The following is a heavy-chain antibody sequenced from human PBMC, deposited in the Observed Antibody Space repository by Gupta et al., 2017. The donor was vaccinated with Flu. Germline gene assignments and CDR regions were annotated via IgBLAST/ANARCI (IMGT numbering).Heavy chain of an antibody. V-gene: IGHV5-51*01. CDR3: ARQGGSDYVWGSYRYKPLDY. D-gene: IGHD3-16*02. CDR2: IYPGDSDT. Sequence: LEWMGIIYPGDSDTRYSPSFQGQVTISADKSISTAYLQWSSLKASDTAMYYCARQGGSDYVWGSYRYKPLDYWGQGTLVTVSS. J-gene: IGHJ4*02.